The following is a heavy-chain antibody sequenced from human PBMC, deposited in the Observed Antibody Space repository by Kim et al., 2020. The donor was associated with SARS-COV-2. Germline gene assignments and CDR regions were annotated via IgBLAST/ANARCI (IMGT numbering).Heavy chain of an antibody. D-gene: IGHD3-9*01. V-gene: IGHV1-58*01. CDR3: AAPLRYFDDYGMDV. CDR1: GFTFTSSA. CDR2: IVVGSGNT. J-gene: IGHJ6*02. Sequence: SVKVSCKASGFTFTSSAVQWVRQARGQRLEWIGWIVVGSGNTNYAQKFQERVTITRDMSTSTAYMELSSLRSEDTAVYYCAAPLRYFDDYGMDVWGQGTTVTVSS.